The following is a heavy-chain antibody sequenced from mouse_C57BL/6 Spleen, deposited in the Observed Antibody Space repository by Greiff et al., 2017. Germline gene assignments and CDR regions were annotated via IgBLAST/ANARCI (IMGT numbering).Heavy chain of an antibody. D-gene: IGHD1-1*01. Sequence: EVKLVESGGGLVQPGGSLSLSCAASGFTFTDYYMSWVRQPPGKALEWLGFIRNKANGYTTEYSASVKGRFTISRDNSQSILYLQMNALRAEDSATYYCARSSHYYGSSPFDDWSQGTTRPVSA. V-gene: IGHV7-3*01. CDR3: ARSSHYYGSSPFDD. CDR2: IRNKANGYTT. CDR1: GFTFTDYY. J-gene: IGHJ2*01.